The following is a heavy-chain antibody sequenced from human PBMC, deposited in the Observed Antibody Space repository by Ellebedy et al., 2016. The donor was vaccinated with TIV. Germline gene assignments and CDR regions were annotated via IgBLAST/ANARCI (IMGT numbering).Heavy chain of an antibody. Sequence: GGSLRLSXAASGFTFSSHGMNWVRQAPGKGLEWVSGFIGGTDRTYFADSVKGRFTISIDNSKNTLYLQMNSLRADDTAIYYCVRGSATSDYHYGLDVWGQGTTVTVSS. D-gene: IGHD2-15*01. J-gene: IGHJ6*02. CDR3: VRGSATSDYHYGLDV. CDR1: GFTFSSHG. V-gene: IGHV3-23*01. CDR2: FIGGTDRT.